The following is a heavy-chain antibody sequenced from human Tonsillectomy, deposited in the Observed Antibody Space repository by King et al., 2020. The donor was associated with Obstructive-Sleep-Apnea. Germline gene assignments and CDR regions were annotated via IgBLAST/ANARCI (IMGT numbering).Heavy chain of an antibody. CDR1: GFTFSSYA. CDR2: ISGRGGST. CDR3: AKGSAAGTYFDY. D-gene: IGHD6-13*01. J-gene: IGHJ4*02. V-gene: IGHV3-23*04. Sequence: VQLVESGGGLVQPGGSLRLSCAASGFTFSSYAMSWVRQAPGKGLEWVSAISGRGGSTYYADSVKGRFTISRDNSKNTLYLQMNSLRAEDTAVFYCAKGSAAGTYFDYWGQGTLVTVSS.